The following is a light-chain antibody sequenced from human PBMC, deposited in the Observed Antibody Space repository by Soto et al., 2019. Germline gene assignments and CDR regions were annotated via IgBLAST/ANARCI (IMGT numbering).Light chain of an antibody. J-gene: IGKJ1*01. Sequence: EIVMTQSPATLSVSPGERATLSCRASQSVTSILAWYQQKPGQAPRLLIYGASTRATGIPDRFTGSGSGTDFTLTITRLEPEDFGVYYCQQYSSLPRTFGQGTKVDIK. CDR3: QQYSSLPRT. V-gene: IGKV3-15*01. CDR2: GAS. CDR1: QSVTSI.